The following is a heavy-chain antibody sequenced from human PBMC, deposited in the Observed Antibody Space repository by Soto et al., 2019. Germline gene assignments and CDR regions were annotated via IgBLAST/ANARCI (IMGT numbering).Heavy chain of an antibody. CDR1: GFTFSSYA. J-gene: IGHJ5*02. D-gene: IGHD3-10*01. CDR2: ISGSGGST. V-gene: IGHV3-23*01. CDR3: SDFPGSFES. Sequence: EVQLLESGGGLVQPGGSLRLSCAASGFTFSSYAMSWVRQAPGKGLEWVSAISGSGGSTYYADSVKGRFNISRDNSKNQLDLQINRLRAEDPGVFSWSDFPGSFESWGPGNLVT.